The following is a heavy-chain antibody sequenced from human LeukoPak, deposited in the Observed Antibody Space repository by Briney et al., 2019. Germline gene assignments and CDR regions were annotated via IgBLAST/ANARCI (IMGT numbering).Heavy chain of an antibody. CDR1: GFTFSSYA. V-gene: IGHV3-23*01. J-gene: IGHJ4*02. CDR2: ISGSGGST. D-gene: IGHD1-1*01. CDR3: AKVWDDSRILSYFDY. Sequence: GGSLRLSCAASGFTFSSYAMSWVRQAPGKGLEWVSVISGSGGSTYYADSVKGRFTISRDNSKNTLYLQMNRLRAEDTAVYYCAKVWDDSRILSYFDYWGQGTLVTVSS.